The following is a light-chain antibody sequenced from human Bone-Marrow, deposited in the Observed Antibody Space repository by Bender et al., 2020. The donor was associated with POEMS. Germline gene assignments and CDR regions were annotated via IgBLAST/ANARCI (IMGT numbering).Light chain of an antibody. J-gene: IGLJ3*02. CDR1: SSNIGTNP. CDR2: INN. Sequence: QSVLPQQPSASGTPGQRVTIPCSGSSSNIGTNPVNCSQQLPGTAPKLLIYINNQRPSGVPDRFSGSKSGTSASLAISGLQSEDEADYYCAAWEDSLNGWVFGGGTKLTVL. V-gene: IGLV1-44*01. CDR3: AAWEDSLNGWV.